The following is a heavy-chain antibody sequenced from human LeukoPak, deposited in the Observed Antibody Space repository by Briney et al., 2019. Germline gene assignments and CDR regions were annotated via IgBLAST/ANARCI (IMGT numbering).Heavy chain of an antibody. V-gene: IGHV4-59*08. Sequence: PSETLSLTCTVSGDSISSYYWTWIRQPPGKGLEWIGYINYSGSTNYNPSLKSRVTVSVDTTKNQFSLKLSSVTAADTAVYYCARTTVTAQPFDYWGQGTLVTVSS. D-gene: IGHD4-17*01. CDR1: GDSISSYY. J-gene: IGHJ4*02. CDR2: INYSGST. CDR3: ARTTVTAQPFDY.